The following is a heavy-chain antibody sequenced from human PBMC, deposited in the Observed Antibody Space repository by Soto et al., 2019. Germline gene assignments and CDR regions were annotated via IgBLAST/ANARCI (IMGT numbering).Heavy chain of an antibody. CDR1: GFTVRNNY. CDR2: FYSGGVT. CDR3: AKRGTSVTTSLWY. J-gene: IGHJ4*02. V-gene: IGHV3-66*01. D-gene: IGHD4-17*01. Sequence: EVQLVESGGGLVQPGGSLRLSCAASGFTVRNNYMCWVRQAPGKGLEWVSLFYSGGVTHYADSVRGRFTIARDNSRNTLYLQMNSLRADDTAVYYCAKRGTSVTTSLWYWGQGPLVTVSS.